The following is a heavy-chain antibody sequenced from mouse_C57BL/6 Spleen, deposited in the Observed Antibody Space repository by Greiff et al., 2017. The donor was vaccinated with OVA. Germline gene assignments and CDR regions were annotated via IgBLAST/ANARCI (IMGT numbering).Heavy chain of an antibody. V-gene: IGHV1-85*01. CDR1: GYTFTSYD. CDR2: IYPRDGST. D-gene: IGHD4-1*01. Sequence: QVQLKESGPELVKPGASVKLSCKASGYTFTSYDINWVKQRPGQGLEWIGWIYPRDGSTKYNEKFKGKATLTVDTSSSTAYMDLHSLTSEDSAVYFCARSGTGWYFDVWGTGTTVTVSS. CDR3: ARSGTGWYFDV. J-gene: IGHJ1*03.